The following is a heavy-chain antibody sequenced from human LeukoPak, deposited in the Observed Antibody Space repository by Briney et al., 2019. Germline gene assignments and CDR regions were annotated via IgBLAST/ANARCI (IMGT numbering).Heavy chain of an antibody. D-gene: IGHD3-3*01. J-gene: IGHJ4*02. V-gene: IGHV3-23*01. Sequence: PGGSLRLSCAASGFTFSSYAMSWVRQAPGKGLEWVSAISGSGGSTYYADSVKGRFTISRDNSKNTLYLQVNSLRAEDTAVYYCAKVPITIFGVVTDYYFDYWGQGTLVTVSS. CDR3: AKVPITIFGVVTDYYFDY. CDR1: GFTFSSYA. CDR2: ISGSGGST.